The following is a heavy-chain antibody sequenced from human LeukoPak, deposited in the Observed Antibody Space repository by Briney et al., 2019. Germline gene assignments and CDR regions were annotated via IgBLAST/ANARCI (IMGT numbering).Heavy chain of an antibody. CDR3: ARSGSRGYHVWAFDI. D-gene: IGHD3-22*01. J-gene: IGHJ3*02. CDR2: IYYSGST. V-gene: IGHV4-39*07. CDR1: GGSISSSSYY. Sequence: SETLSLTCTVSGGSISSSSYYWGWIRQPPGKGLEWIGSIYYSGSTNYNPSLKSRVAISVDTSKNQFSLKLSPVTAADTAVYYCARSGSRGYHVWAFDIWGQGTMVTVSS.